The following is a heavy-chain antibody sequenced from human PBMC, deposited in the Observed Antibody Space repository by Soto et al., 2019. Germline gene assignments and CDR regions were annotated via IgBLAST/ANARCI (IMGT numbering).Heavy chain of an antibody. D-gene: IGHD3-22*01. CDR1: GFSLSTSGVG. V-gene: IGHV2-5*02. CDR3: ARDSSRYYGFDY. CDR2: IYWDDDK. Sequence: QITLKESGPTLVKPTQTLTLTCTFSGFSLSTSGVGVGWIRQPPGKALEWFALIYWDDDKRYSPSLKGRLTIXKXXSKNQEVLTITHMDPQDTAAYYCARDSSRYYGFDYWCQGTLLTVSS. J-gene: IGHJ4*02.